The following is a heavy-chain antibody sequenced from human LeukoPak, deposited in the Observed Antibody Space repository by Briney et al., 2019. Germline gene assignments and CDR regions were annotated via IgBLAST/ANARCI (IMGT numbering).Heavy chain of an antibody. D-gene: IGHD3-22*01. J-gene: IGHJ4*02. CDR3: ARDQHRRIVVVNSLTD. CDR2: ISGYNGYT. CDR1: GYTFTTYD. V-gene: IGHV1-18*01. Sequence: ASVKVSCKASGYTFTTYDISWVRQAPGQGLEWMGWISGYNGYTHYSQSLQGRVTMTTDTSTSTAYMELRSLRSDDTAVYYCARDQHRRIVVVNSLTDWGQGTLVTVSS.